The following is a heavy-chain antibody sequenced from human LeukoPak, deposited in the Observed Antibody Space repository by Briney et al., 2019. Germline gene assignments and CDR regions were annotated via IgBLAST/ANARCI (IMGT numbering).Heavy chain of an antibody. CDR3: ARGVFGESLES. D-gene: IGHD3-10*02. V-gene: IGHV1-2*02. CDR2: MNPNVGGA. J-gene: IGHJ4*02. CDR1: GHTFTGYY. Sequence: ASVKVSCKTSGHTFTGYYVYWVRQAPGQGLEWMGWMNPNVGGANFPQKFQGRVTVTSDPAISAAYMELRRLRSDDTAVYYCARGVFGESLESWGQGTLVTVSS.